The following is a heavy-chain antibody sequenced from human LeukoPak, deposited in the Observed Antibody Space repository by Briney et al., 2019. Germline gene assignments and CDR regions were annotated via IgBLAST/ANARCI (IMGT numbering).Heavy chain of an antibody. CDR3: ARDQGYSSGWYYFDY. V-gene: IGHV4-59*11. J-gene: IGHJ4*02. D-gene: IGHD6-19*01. Sequence: PSETLSLTCTVSGGFISSHYWSWIRQPPGKGLEWIGYIYYSGSTNYNPSLKSRVTISVDTSKNQFSLKLSSVTAADTAVYYCARDQGYSSGWYYFDYWGQGTLVTVSS. CDR2: IYYSGST. CDR1: GGFISSHY.